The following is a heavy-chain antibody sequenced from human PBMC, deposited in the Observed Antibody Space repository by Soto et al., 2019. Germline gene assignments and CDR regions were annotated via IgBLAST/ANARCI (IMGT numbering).Heavy chain of an antibody. CDR1: GGSISGSSYY. CDR2: IYYSGST. D-gene: IGHD2-2*01. Sequence: PSETLSLTCTVSGGSISGSSYYWGWIRQPPGKGLEWIGSIYYSGSTYYNPSLKSRVTISVDTSKNQFSLKLSSVTAADTAVYYCASGRAAIGWYWGQGTLVTVSS. J-gene: IGHJ4*02. V-gene: IGHV4-39*01. CDR3: ASGRAAIGWY.